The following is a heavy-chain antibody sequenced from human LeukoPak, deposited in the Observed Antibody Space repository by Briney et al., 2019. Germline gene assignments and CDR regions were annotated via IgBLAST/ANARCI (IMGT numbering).Heavy chain of an antibody. D-gene: IGHD2-15*01. CDR1: PVTFGTSA. CDR3: ARINCSGGTCYDYFDD. Sequence: GGSLRLSCVGSPVTFGTSAMNWVRQAPGKGLEWVSAVSAGGTNTYYADSVEGRFTISRDNSKDTLYLHMDSLRVEDTAQYFCARINCSGGTCYDYFDDWGQGTLVTVSS. J-gene: IGHJ4*02. CDR2: VSAGGTNT. V-gene: IGHV3-23*01.